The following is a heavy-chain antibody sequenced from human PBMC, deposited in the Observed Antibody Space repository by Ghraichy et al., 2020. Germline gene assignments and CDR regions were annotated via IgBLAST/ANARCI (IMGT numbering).Heavy chain of an antibody. V-gene: IGHV3-23*01. Sequence: GGSLRLSCKEEGGKGRRKERRGGREAEGKGREWGSAISGSGYSTYYADSVKGRFTISRDNSKNTLYLQMNSLRAEDTAVYYCAKDPNIISLSFGMDVWGQGTTVVVSS. D-gene: IGHD3-10*01. J-gene: IGHJ6*02. CDR1: GGKGRRKE. CDR3: AKDPNIISLSFGMDV. CDR2: ISGSGYST.